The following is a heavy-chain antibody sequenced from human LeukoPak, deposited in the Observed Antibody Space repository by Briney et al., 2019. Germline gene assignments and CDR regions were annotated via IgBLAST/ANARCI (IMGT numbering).Heavy chain of an antibody. V-gene: IGHV4-61*02. CDR1: GGSISSGRYY. CDR3: ATELNLVRAVSYNWFDP. J-gene: IGHJ5*02. CDR2: IYTSGSI. D-gene: IGHD3-10*01. Sequence: PSQTLSLTCTVSGGSISSGRYYWSWIRQPAGKGLEWIGRIYTSGSINYNSSLKSRVTISLDTSKNQFSLKLSSVTAADTAVYYCATELNLVRAVSYNWFDPWGQGTLVTVSS.